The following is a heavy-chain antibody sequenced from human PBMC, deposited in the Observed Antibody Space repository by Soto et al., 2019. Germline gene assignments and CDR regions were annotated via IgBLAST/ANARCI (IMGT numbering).Heavy chain of an antibody. CDR2: IYYSGST. CDR3: ARTGGAVYYGPAPSV. CDR1: GGSISSGGYY. J-gene: IGHJ6*03. Sequence: QVQLQESGPGLVKPSQTLSLTCTVSGGSISSGGYYWSWIRQHPGKGLEWIGYIYYSGSTYYNPSLKSRLTLSEKPSKNRFPRKLGLGMAAATPGYSWARTGGAVYYGPAPSVWGKGTTVTVSS. V-gene: IGHV4-31*03. D-gene: IGHD3-10*01.